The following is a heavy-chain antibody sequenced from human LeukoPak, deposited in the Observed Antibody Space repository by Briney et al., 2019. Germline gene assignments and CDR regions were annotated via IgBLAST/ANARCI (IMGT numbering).Heavy chain of an antibody. J-gene: IGHJ5*02. CDR1: GGSISSSSYY. CDR2: MYYSGTT. V-gene: IGHV4-39*01. CDR3: ARHRYRSGSDWIDP. Sequence: SETLSLTCTVSGGSISSSSYYWGWIRQPPGKGLEWIGSMYYSGTTYYNPSLKSRVTISVNTSKNQFSLKLSSVTAADTAVYYCARHRYRSGSDWIDPWGQGTLVTVSS. D-gene: IGHD1-26*01.